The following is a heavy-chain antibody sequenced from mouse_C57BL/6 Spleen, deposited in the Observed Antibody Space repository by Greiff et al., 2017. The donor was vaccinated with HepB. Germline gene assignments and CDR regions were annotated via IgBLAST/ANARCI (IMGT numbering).Heavy chain of an antibody. CDR1: GYTFTSYW. CDR3: ARTTVVARNYFDY. Sequence: VQLQESGAELVKPGASVKMSCKASGYTFTSYWITWVKQRPGQGLEWIGDIYPGSGSTNYNEKFKSKATLTVDTSSSTAYMQLSSLTSEDSAVYYCARTTVVARNYFDYWGQGTTLTVSS. D-gene: IGHD1-1*01. J-gene: IGHJ2*01. CDR2: IYPGSGST. V-gene: IGHV1-55*01.